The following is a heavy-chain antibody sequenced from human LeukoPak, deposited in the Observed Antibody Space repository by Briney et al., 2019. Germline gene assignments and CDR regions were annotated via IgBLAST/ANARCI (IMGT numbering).Heavy chain of an antibody. D-gene: IGHD5-18*01. CDR3: ARVNVDSAMGIYYYYGMDV. Sequence: ASVKVSCKASGYTFTGYYMHWVRQAPGQGLEWVGWINTNTGNPTYGQGFTGRFVFSLDTSVSTAYLQISSLKAEDTAIYYCARVNVDSAMGIYYYYGMDVWGQGTTVTVSS. CDR1: GYTFTGYY. V-gene: IGHV7-4-1*02. CDR2: INTNTGNP. J-gene: IGHJ6*02.